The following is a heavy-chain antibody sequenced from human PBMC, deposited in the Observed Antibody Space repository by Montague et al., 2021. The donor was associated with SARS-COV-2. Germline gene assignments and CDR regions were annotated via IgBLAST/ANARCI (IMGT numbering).Heavy chain of an antibody. V-gene: IGHV4-39*01. CDR1: GGSVGSSHYY. CDR2: IYYSGST. CDR3: ARGIFNWYYEHGFDT. J-gene: IGHJ5*02. Sequence: SETLSLTCTVSGGSVGSSHYYWAWIRQPPGKGLEWIGTIYYSGSTYYNPSPQSRVTIDVDTSKNQFSLKLHSVTAADTAVYFCARGIFNWYYEHGFDTWGQGTMVTVSS. D-gene: IGHD1-7*01.